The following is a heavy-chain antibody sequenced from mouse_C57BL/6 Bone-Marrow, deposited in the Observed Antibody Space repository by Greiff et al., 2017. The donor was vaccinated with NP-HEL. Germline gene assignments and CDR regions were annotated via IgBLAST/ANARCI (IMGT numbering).Heavy chain of an antibody. CDR2: ISYDGSN. CDR1: GYSITSGYY. CDR3: ARVAAY. J-gene: IGHJ3*01. Sequence: VQLQQSGPGLVKPSQSLSLTCSVTGYSITSGYYWNWIRQFPGNKLEWMGYISYDGSNNYNPSLKNRISITRDTSKNQFFLKLNSVTTEDTATYYCARVAAYWGQGTLVTVSA. V-gene: IGHV3-6*01.